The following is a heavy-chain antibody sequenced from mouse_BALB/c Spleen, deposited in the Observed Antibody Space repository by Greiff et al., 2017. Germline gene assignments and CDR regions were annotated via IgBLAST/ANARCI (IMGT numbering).Heavy chain of an antibody. D-gene: IGHD1-2*01. J-gene: IGHJ4*01. CDR2: ISSGGSYT. CDR1: GFTFSSYG. V-gene: IGHV5-6*01. CDR3: ARPFTAGAMDY. Sequence: EVKLVESGGDLVKPGGSLKLSCAASGFTFSSYGMSWVRQTPDKRLEWVATISSGGSYTYYPDSVKGRFTISRDNAKNTLYLQMSSLKSEDTAMYYCARPFTAGAMDYWGQGTSVTVAS.